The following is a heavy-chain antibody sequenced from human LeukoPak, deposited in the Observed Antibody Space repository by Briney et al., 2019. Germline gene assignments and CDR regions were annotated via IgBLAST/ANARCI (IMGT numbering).Heavy chain of an antibody. CDR1: GFTFSSYG. D-gene: IGHD3-10*01. Sequence: GGSLRLSCAASGFTFSSYGMHWVRQAPGKGLEWVAVIWYDGSNKYYADSVKGRFTISRDNSKNTPYLQMNSLRAEDTAVYYCAKDRVLRGSGYYFDYWGQGTLVTVSS. CDR3: AKDRVLRGSGYYFDY. CDR2: IWYDGSNK. V-gene: IGHV3-33*06. J-gene: IGHJ4*02.